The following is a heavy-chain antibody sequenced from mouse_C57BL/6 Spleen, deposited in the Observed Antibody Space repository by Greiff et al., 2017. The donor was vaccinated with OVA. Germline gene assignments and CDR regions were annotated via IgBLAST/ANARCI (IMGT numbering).Heavy chain of an antibody. D-gene: IGHD6-1*01. V-gene: IGHV1-15*01. J-gene: IGHJ2*01. CDR1: GYTFTDYE. CDR3: TRGASAAHYFDY. Sequence: QVQLQQSGAELVRPGASVTLSCKASGYTFTDYEMHWVKQTPVHGLEWIGAIDPETGGAAYNQKFKGKAILTADKSSSTAYMELRSLTSEDSAVYYCTRGASAAHYFDYWGQGTTLTVSS. CDR2: IDPETGGA.